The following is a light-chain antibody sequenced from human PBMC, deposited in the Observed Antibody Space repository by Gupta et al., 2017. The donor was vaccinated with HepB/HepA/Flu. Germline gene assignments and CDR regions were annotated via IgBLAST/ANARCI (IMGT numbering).Light chain of an antibody. J-gene: IGLJ2*01. CDR1: SLRSYY. V-gene: IGLV3-19*01. CDR2: GRN. CDR3: YSRDSSGARLL. Sequence: SSELTQDPSVSVALGQTVRFTCQGDSLRSYYASWFQQKPGQAPVLVIYGRNNRPSEIPDRFSGSGSGNTASWTITGTQAEDEADYYCYSRDSSGARLLFGGGTKLTVL.